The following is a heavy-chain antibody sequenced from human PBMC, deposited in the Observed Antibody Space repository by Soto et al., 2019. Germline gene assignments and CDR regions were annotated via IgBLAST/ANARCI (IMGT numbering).Heavy chain of an antibody. J-gene: IGHJ4*02. CDR2: ISTNGGST. D-gene: IGHD3-22*01. CDR1: GFTFSSYA. V-gene: IGHV3-64D*06. Sequence: GGSLRLSCSASGFTFSSYAMHWVRQAPGKGLEYVSSISTNGGSTHYADSVKGRFTISRDNSKNTQYLQMSSLRADDTAVYYCVKGEYYYDSSGYYPFDYWGQGA. CDR3: VKGEYYYDSSGYYPFDY.